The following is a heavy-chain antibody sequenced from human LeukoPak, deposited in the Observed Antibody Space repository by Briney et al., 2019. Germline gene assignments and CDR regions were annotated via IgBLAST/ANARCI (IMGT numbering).Heavy chain of an antibody. Sequence: ASVKVSCKASGHTFTSYAISWVRQAPGQGLEWMGWISAYNGNTNYAQKFQGRVTMTTDTSTSTAYMELRSLRSDDTAVYYCARDNSVGDNAWWFDPWGQGTLVTVSS. CDR1: GHTFTSYA. CDR2: ISAYNGNT. V-gene: IGHV1-18*01. CDR3: ARDNSVGDNAWWFDP. J-gene: IGHJ5*02. D-gene: IGHD1-26*01.